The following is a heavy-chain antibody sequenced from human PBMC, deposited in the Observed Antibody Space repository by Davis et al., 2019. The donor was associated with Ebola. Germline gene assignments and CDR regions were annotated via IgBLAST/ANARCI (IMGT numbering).Heavy chain of an antibody. CDR1: GFTFSSFG. V-gene: IGHV3-30*02. CDR3: AKDLGAFGGVITNWFDP. J-gene: IGHJ5*02. Sequence: GESLKISCAASGFTFSSFGMHWVRQAPGKGLEWVSFIRYDGRNEYYADSVKGRFTISRDNSKNTLYLQMNSLRAEDTAVYSFAKDLGAFGGVITNWFDPWGQGSLVTVSS. D-gene: IGHD3-16*02. CDR2: IRYDGRNE.